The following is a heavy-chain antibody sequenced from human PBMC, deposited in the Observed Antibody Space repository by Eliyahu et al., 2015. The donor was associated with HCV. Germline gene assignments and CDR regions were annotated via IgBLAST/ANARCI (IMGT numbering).Heavy chain of an antibody. CDR1: GDSVSSNXAA. CDR2: TYYRSKWNN. J-gene: IGHJ6*02. D-gene: IGHD3-10*01. Sequence: QVQLQQSGPGLVKPSQTLSLTCAISGDSVSSNXAAWNXIRQSPSRGLEWLGRTYYRSKWNNDYAVSVKSRITINPDTSKNQFSLQLNSVTPEDTAVYYCAREKLLYSLFSSTDYYYYGMDVWGQGTTVTVSS. CDR3: AREKLLYSLFSSTDYYYYGMDV. V-gene: IGHV6-1*01.